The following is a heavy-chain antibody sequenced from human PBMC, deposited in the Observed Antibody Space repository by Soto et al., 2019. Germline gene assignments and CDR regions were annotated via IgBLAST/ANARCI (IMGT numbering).Heavy chain of an antibody. V-gene: IGHV1-69*01. Sequence: QVQLVQSGAEVKKPGSSMKVSCKTFGGTFSDYDISWVRQAPGQGLEWMGGIIPFFGRTNYAQEFQGRVTTTADESTSTAYMELSSLTHEDTAVYYCVRAGRFGVVINGGMDVWGQGTTVTVSS. D-gene: IGHD3-3*01. J-gene: IGHJ6*02. CDR3: VRAGRFGVVINGGMDV. CDR1: GGTFSDYD. CDR2: IIPFFGRT.